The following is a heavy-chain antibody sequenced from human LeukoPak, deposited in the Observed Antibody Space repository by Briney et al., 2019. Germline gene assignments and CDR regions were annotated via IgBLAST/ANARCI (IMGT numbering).Heavy chain of an antibody. CDR2: INHSGST. Sequence: SETLSLTCAVSGGSFSGYYWSWIRQPPGKGLEWIGEINHSGSTNYNPSLKSRVTISVDTSKNQFSLKLSSVTAADTAVYYCASLHDYGDYLNWFDPWGQGTLVTVSS. CDR3: ASLHDYGDYLNWFDP. V-gene: IGHV4-34*01. J-gene: IGHJ5*02. CDR1: GGSFSGYY. D-gene: IGHD4-17*01.